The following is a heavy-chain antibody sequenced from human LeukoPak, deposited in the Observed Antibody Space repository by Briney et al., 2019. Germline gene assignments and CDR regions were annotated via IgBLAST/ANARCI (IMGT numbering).Heavy chain of an antibody. CDR3: AAVSMVRGVILFDY. CDR1: GFTFTSSA. D-gene: IGHD3-10*01. Sequence: ASVKVSCKASGFTFTSSAMQWVRQARGQRLEWIGWIVVGSGNTNYAQKFQERVTITRDISTSTAYMELSSLRSEDTAVYYCAAVSMVRGVILFDYWGQGTLVTVSS. V-gene: IGHV1-58*02. CDR2: IVVGSGNT. J-gene: IGHJ4*02.